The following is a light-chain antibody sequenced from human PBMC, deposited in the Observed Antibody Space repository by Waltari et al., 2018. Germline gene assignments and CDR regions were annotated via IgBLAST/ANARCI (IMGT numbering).Light chain of an antibody. CDR1: QNITTY. CDR2: AAS. CDR3: QQSYNTPRT. Sequence: DIQMTQSPSSLSASVGDRVSITCRASQNITTYLNWYQQKPGKAPNLLIYAASSLQSGVPSRFSGSGSGTDFTLTISSPQPEDFATYYCQQSYNTPRTFGGGTKVDIK. J-gene: IGKJ4*01. V-gene: IGKV1-39*01.